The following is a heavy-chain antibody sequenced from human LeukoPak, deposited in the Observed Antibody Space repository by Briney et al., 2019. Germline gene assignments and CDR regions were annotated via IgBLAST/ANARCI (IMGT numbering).Heavy chain of an antibody. V-gene: IGHV1-46*01. CDR1: GYTFTSYS. Sequence: ASVKVSCKASGYTFTSYSIHWVRQAPGQGLKWLGIINPSGGSTTYAQKFQGRVTMTRDTSTSTVYMELSSQRSEDTAVYYCARSRSGTYLLAYWGQGTLVTVSS. CDR3: ARSRSGTYLLAY. J-gene: IGHJ4*02. D-gene: IGHD1-26*01. CDR2: INPSGGST.